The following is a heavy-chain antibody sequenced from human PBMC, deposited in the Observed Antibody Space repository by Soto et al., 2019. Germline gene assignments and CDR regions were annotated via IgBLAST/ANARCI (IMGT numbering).Heavy chain of an antibody. Sequence: PSETLSLTCTVSGGSISSGGYYWSWIRQHPGKGLEWIGYIYYSGSTYYNPSLKSRVTISVDTSKNQFSLKLSSVTAADTAVYYCARETPYYYGSGSPIRSPHYYYYMDVWGKGTTVTVSS. CDR2: IYYSGST. CDR1: GGSISSGGYY. J-gene: IGHJ6*03. V-gene: IGHV4-31*03. D-gene: IGHD3-10*01. CDR3: ARETPYYYGSGSPIRSPHYYYYMDV.